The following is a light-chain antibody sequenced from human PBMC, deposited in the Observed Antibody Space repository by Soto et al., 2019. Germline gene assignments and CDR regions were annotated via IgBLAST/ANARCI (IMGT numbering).Light chain of an antibody. J-gene: IGKJ4*01. CDR2: GAS. CDR1: QSVSSSY. V-gene: IGKV3-20*01. CDR3: QQYGSSPLT. Sequence: EIVLTQSPGTLSLSAEERATLSCRASQSVSSSYLAWYQQKPGQAPRLLIYGASSRATGIPDRFSGSGSGTDFTLTISRLEPEDFAVYYCQQYGSSPLTFGGGTKVEIK.